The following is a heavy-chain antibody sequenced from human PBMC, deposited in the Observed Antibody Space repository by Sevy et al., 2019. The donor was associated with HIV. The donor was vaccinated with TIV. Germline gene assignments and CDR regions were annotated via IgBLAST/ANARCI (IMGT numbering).Heavy chain of an antibody. V-gene: IGHV3-48*02. CDR2: ISSSSSTI. CDR1: GFTFSSYS. Sequence: GGSLRLSCAASGFTFSSYSMNWVRQAPGKGLEWVSYISSSSSTIYYADSVKGRLTISRDNAKNSLYLQMNSLRDEDTAVYYCAREPTGMIRRIAAPGHYCMDVWGQGTTVTVSS. CDR3: AREPTGMIRRIAAPGHYCMDV. J-gene: IGHJ6*02. D-gene: IGHD6-6*01.